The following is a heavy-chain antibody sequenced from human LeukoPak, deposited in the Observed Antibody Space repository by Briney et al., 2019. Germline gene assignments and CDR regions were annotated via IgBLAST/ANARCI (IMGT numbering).Heavy chain of an antibody. CDR2: ISAYNGNT. CDR3: ARDWGSGWSPSGY. V-gene: IGHV1-18*01. J-gene: IGHJ4*02. D-gene: IGHD6-19*01. Sequence: GASVKVSCKASGYTFTTYGISWVRQAPGQGLEWMGWISAYNGNTNYAQKLQGRVTMTTDTSTTTAYMDLRSLRSDDTAVYCCARDWGSGWSPSGYWGQGTLVTVSS. CDR1: GYTFTTYG.